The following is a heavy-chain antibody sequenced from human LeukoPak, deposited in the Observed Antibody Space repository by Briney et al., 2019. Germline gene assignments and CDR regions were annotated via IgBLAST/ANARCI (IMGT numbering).Heavy chain of an antibody. CDR1: GGSISGSY. Sequence: SETLSLTCTVSGGSISGSYWSWIRQPPGKALDWIGGIYYTGSTSYNLSLKSRVTMSVYTSKNEFSLQVRSVTDADTAVYYCARYGVYGDYDYWGQGTLVTVSS. V-gene: IGHV4-59*12. J-gene: IGHJ4*02. CDR2: IYYTGST. CDR3: ARYGVYGDYDY. D-gene: IGHD4-17*01.